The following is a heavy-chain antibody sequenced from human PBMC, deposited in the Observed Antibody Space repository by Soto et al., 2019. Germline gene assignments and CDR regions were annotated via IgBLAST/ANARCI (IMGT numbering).Heavy chain of an antibody. V-gene: IGHV4-4*02. CDR1: SGSISGAHW. J-gene: IGHJ6*02. Sequence: QVQLQESGPGLVKPSGTLSLTCAVSSGSISGAHWWNWVRQPPGKGLEWIGEIYHSGSTNYNPSPKSRVTVSVDKSMNQFSLKLTSVTAADTAVYYCATNSYSSLGVWGQGTTVTVSS. CDR3: ATNSYSSLGV. CDR2: IYHSGST.